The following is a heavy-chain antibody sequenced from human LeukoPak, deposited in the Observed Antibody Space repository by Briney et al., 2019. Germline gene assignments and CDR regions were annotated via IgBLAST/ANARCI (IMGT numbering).Heavy chain of an antibody. V-gene: IGHV3-7*01. CDR2: IDRDGSDK. Sequence: PGGSLRLSCAASGFTFRNYYLSWVRQPPGQGLEGVANIDRDGSDKYYVDSVKGRFTISRDNAKNLMYLYMNSLRVDDTGFYYCARVGAPGTADYWGQGTLVTVSS. D-gene: IGHD2-21*02. J-gene: IGHJ4*02. CDR1: GFTFRNYY. CDR3: ARVGAPGTADY.